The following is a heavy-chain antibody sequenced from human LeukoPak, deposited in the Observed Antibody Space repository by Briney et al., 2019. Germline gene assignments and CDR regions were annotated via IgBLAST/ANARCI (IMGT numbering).Heavy chain of an antibody. D-gene: IGHD6-19*01. CDR2: ISPSGITT. Sequence: PGGSLRLSCAASGFTFSDHYVSWVRQAPGKGLDWLTYISPSGITTKYADSVEGRFTVSRDNAKNSVFLQLNSLRVEDTAVYFCARQRSSYYFDSWGHGTLVTVSS. J-gene: IGHJ4*01. CDR1: GFTFSDHY. V-gene: IGHV3-11*01. CDR3: ARQRSSYYFDS.